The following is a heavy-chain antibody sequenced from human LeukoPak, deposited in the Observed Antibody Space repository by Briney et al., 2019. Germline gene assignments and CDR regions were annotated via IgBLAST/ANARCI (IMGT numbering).Heavy chain of an antibody. V-gene: IGHV4-34*01. Sequence: PSETLSLTCAVYGGSFSGYYWTWTRQPPGKGLEWIGEINHSGSTNYNPSLKSRVTISVDTSKSQFSLKLSSVTAADTAIYFCARRGLRFWESVKYSWFDPWGQGTLVTVSS. CDR1: GGSFSGYY. D-gene: IGHD3-3*01. J-gene: IGHJ5*02. CDR2: INHSGST. CDR3: ARRGLRFWESVKYSWFDP.